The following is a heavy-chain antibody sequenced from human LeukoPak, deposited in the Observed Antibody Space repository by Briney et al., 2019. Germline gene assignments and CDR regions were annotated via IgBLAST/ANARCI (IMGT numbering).Heavy chain of an antibody. CDR3: AKVADYGDDDDY. CDR2: LSGSGITT. D-gene: IGHD4-17*01. CDR1: GFTFSNSA. Sequence: GGSLRLSCAASGFTFSNSAMSWVRQAPGKGLEWVSTLSGSGITTYYADSVKGRFTTSRDNSKNTLYLQMNSLRAEDTAVYYCAKVADYGDDDDYWGQGTLVTVSS. J-gene: IGHJ4*02. V-gene: IGHV3-23*01.